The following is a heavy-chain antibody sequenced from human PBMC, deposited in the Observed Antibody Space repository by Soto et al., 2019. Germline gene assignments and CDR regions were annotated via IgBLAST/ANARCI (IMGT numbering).Heavy chain of an antibody. CDR2: IWYDGTQK. Sequence: GGSLRLSCEASGFTFNTYSMHWVRQPPGKGLEWPVAIWYDGTQKYYADSVKGRFIISRDNSKKTLYLEMNSLRAEDTAVYYCARAGGTTVTGLWHFDSWGQGTLVTVSS. CDR3: ARAGGTTVTGLWHFDS. J-gene: IGHJ4*02. CDR1: GFTFNTYS. D-gene: IGHD4-17*01. V-gene: IGHV3-33*01.